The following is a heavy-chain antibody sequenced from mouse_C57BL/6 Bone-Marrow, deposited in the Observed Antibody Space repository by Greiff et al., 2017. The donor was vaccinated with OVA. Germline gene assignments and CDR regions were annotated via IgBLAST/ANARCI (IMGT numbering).Heavy chain of an antibody. V-gene: IGHV5-12*01. Sequence: EVQVVESGRGLVQPGGSLKLSCAASGFSFSDFYMYWIRQTPEKRLEWVAYISNGVGSTYYPDTVKGRFTISRDNAKNTLYLQMSLLTSEDTAMYYCARLDAMDYWGQGASVTVSS. CDR3: ARLDAMDY. CDR2: ISNGVGST. J-gene: IGHJ4*01. CDR1: GFSFSDFY.